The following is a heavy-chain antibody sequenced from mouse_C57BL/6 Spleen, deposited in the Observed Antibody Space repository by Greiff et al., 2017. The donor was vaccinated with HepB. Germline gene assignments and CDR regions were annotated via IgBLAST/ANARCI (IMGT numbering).Heavy chain of an antibody. V-gene: IGHV14-4*01. J-gene: IGHJ2*01. CDR2: IDPENGDT. CDR1: GFNIKDDY. CDR3: TTNYGSSAYYFDY. D-gene: IGHD1-1*01. Sequence: EVQLQQSGAELVRPGASVKLSCTASGFNIKDDYMHWVKQRPEQGLEWIGWIDPENGDTEYASKFQGKATITADTSSNTAYLQLSSLTSEDTAVYYCTTNYGSSAYYFDYWGQGTTLTVSS.